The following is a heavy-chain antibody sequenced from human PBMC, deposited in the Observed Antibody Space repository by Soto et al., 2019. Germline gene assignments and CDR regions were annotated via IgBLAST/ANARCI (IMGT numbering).Heavy chain of an antibody. V-gene: IGHV4-34*01. D-gene: IGHD4-17*01. J-gene: IGHJ4*02. CDR3: VRKSDYGDYAFWIVGEHYFDY. Sequence: QVQLQQWGAGLLKPSETLALTCAVYGGSFSGYYWTWIRQPPGKGLEWIGEFTYRGSTNYNPSLKSRVTISVAASKNKFSRKMSSGHAADTAVYYCVRKSDYGDYAFWIVGEHYFDYWGQGSLVTVSS. CDR1: GGSFSGYY. CDR2: FTYRGST.